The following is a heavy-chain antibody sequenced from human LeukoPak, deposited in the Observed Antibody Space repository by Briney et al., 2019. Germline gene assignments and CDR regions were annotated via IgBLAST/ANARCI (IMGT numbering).Heavy chain of an antibody. CDR1: GFTFSSYA. V-gene: IGHV3-23*01. D-gene: IGHD2-2*02. CDR3: AKDRVVVPAAIGYYYGMDV. CDR2: ISGSGSSP. Sequence: GGSLRLSCAASGFTFSSYAMSWVRQAPGKGLEWVSAISGSGSSPYYADSVKGRFIISRSNSKNTLYLQMNSLRAEDTAVYYCAKDRVVVPAAIGYYYGMDVWGKGTTVTVSS. J-gene: IGHJ6*04.